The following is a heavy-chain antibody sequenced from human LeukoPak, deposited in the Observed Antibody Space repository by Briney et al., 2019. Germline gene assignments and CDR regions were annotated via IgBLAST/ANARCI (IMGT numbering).Heavy chain of an antibody. CDR1: GFPFSNYA. Sequence: AGGSLRLSYAASGFPFSNYAMSWVRQAPGRGLEWVSVISGSCGATYYADSVKGRFTISRDNSKNTLYLQINSLRAQDTAVYYCAKDGVATITFDYWGQRNLVTVSS. CDR3: AKDGVATITFDY. J-gene: IGHJ4*02. D-gene: IGHD5-12*01. V-gene: IGHV3-23*01. CDR2: ISGSCGAT.